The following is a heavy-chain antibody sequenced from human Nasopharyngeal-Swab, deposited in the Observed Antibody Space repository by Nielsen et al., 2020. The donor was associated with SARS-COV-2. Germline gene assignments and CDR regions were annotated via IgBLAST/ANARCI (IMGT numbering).Heavy chain of an antibody. V-gene: IGHV3-33*01. CDR2: IWYDGSNK. J-gene: IGHJ4*02. D-gene: IGHD3-3*01. CDR3: ARDGGIEAYDY. Sequence: WLRRCTGKGLEWVAAIWYDGSNKYYADSVKGRFTISRDNSKNTLYLQMNSLRAEDTAVYYCARDGGIEAYDYWGQGTLVTVSS.